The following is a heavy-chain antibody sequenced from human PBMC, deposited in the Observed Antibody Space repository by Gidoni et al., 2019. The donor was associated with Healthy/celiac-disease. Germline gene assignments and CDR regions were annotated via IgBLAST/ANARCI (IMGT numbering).Heavy chain of an antibody. CDR1: GFNFSNYG. D-gene: IGHD3-10*01. J-gene: IGHJ4*02. Sequence: QVQLVESGGGVVQPGRSLRLFCAASGFNFSNYGMNWVRQAPGKGLEWVEIIWYDGNNKYYADYVKGRFTISRDNSKNTLCLQMNSLRADDTAVYYCARHHHYSGSRDEGYDFDYWGQGTLVTVSS. CDR2: IWYDGNNK. V-gene: IGHV3-33*01. CDR3: ARHHHYSGSRDEGYDFDY.